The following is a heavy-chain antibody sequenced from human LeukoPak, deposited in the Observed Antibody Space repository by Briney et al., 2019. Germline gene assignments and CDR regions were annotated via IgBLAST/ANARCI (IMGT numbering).Heavy chain of an antibody. D-gene: IGHD6-19*01. CDR3: AKQWLPTGTYYFDY. CDR1: GFTFSSYA. Sequence: GGSLRLSCAASGFTFSSYAMHWVRQAPGKGLEWVAVISYDESNKYYADSVKGRFTISRDNSKNTLYLQMNSLRAEDTAVYYCAKQWLPTGTYYFDYWGQGTLVTVSS. J-gene: IGHJ4*02. CDR2: ISYDESNK. V-gene: IGHV3-30-3*01.